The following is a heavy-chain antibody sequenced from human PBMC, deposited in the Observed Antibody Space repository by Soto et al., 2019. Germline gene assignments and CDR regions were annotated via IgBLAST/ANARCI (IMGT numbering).Heavy chain of an antibody. CDR1: GFTFSSFG. J-gene: IGHJ4*02. CDR2: ISFDGNAE. V-gene: IGHV3-30*18. CDR3: AKGRASDSYGDFHPEFDY. D-gene: IGHD2-21*02. Sequence: QVQLVESGGGVVQPGRSLRLSCAASGFTFSSFGMHWVRQAPGKGLEWVAAISFDGNAEYYAGSVKGRFTISRDTSRNALYLQLNSVRTEDTAGYYCAKGRASDSYGDFHPEFDYWGQGTLVTVSS.